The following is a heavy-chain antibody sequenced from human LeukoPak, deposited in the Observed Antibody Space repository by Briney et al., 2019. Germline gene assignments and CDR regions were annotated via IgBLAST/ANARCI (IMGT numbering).Heavy chain of an antibody. Sequence: LSLTCTVSGGSISSSSYYWGWIRQPPGKGLEWIADITISGHTKNYADSMKGRFTISRDNARTSLYLQMNSLRVEDTGVYYCARGDPHADLWGQGTLVTVSS. CDR1: GGSISSSSYY. J-gene: IGHJ5*02. CDR3: ARGDPHADL. V-gene: IGHV3-11*04. CDR2: ITISGHTK.